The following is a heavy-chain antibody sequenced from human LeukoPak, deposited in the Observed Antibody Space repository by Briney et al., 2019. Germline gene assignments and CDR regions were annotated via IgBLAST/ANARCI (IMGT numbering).Heavy chain of an antibody. CDR3: ARHVYGKGMYV. CDR2: MSSGGTA. J-gene: IGHJ6*04. CDR1: GDSLSDNF. Sequence: SETLSLTCTVSGDSLSDNFWGWIRQPPGRGLECVGYMSSGGTAYNPSLKSRLTISIDTSRSQFSQTLGSVTAAHTAVYYCARHVYGKGMYVWGKGTTVTVSS. V-gene: IGHV4-59*08. D-gene: IGHD4-17*01.